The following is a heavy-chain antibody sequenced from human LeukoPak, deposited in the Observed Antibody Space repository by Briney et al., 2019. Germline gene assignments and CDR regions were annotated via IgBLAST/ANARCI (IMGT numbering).Heavy chain of an antibody. D-gene: IGHD6-19*01. J-gene: IGHJ4*02. CDR1: GFTFSNYA. CDR3: AKAYSSGWSNAIDY. V-gene: IGHV3-30*18. CDR2: ISYDGSNK. Sequence: GGSLRLSCAASGFTFSNYAMSWVRQAPGKGLEWVAVISYDGSNKYYADSVKGRFTISRDNSKNTLYLQMNSLRAEDTAVYYCAKAYSSGWSNAIDYWGQGTLVTVSS.